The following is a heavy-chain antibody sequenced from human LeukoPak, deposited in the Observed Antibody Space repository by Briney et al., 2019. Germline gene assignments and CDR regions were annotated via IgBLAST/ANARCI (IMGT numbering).Heavy chain of an antibody. Sequence: SETLSLTCTVSGGSISSSSYYWGWIRQPPGKGLEWIGSIYYSGGTYYNPSLKSRVTISVDTSKNQFSLKLSSVTAEDTAVYYCARLNIGGWYDSWGQGTLVTVSS. J-gene: IGHJ5*01. CDR2: IYYSGGT. D-gene: IGHD2-15*01. CDR3: ARLNIGGWYDS. CDR1: GGSISSSSYY. V-gene: IGHV4-39*07.